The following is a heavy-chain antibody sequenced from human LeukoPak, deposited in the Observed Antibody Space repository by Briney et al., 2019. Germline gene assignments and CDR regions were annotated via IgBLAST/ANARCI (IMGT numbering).Heavy chain of an antibody. Sequence: VASVKVSCKPSGGTFSGQAVSWVRQAPGQGLEWMGRIIPIFGTANYAQKFQGRVTITADESTSTAYMELSSLRSEDTAVYYCARWLQSDYFDYWGQGTLVTVSS. CDR3: ARWLQSDYFDY. CDR1: GGTFSGQA. CDR2: IIPIFGTA. J-gene: IGHJ4*02. D-gene: IGHD5-24*01. V-gene: IGHV1-69*13.